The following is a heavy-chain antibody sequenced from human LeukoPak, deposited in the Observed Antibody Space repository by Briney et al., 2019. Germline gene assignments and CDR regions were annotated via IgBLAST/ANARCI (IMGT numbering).Heavy chain of an antibody. V-gene: IGHV3-48*04. D-gene: IGHD3-10*01. J-gene: IGHJ4*02. CDR1: GFTFSSYS. Sequence: GGSLRLSCAASGFTFSSYSMMWVRQAPGKGLEWVSYISSSGGTIYYADSVKGRFTISRDNAKNSVYLQMNSLRAEDTGIYYCAYYYGSGSSLWGQGTLVTVSS. CDR3: AYYYGSGSSL. CDR2: ISSSGGTI.